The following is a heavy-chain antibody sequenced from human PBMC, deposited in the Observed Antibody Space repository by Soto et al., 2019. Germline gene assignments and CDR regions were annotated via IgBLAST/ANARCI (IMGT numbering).Heavy chain of an antibody. Sequence: SETLSLTCTVSGGSISSYYWSWIRRPPGKGLEWIGYIYYSGSTNYNPSLKSRVTISVDTSKNQFSLKLSSVTAADTAVYYCARNGRYYDILTGYSYFDYWGQGTLVTVSS. CDR3: ARNGRYYDILTGYSYFDY. CDR2: IYYSGST. D-gene: IGHD3-9*01. CDR1: GGSISSYY. V-gene: IGHV4-59*08. J-gene: IGHJ4*02.